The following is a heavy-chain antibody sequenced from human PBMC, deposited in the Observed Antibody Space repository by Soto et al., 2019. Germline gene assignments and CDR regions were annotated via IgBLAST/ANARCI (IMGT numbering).Heavy chain of an antibody. CDR2: IIPIFGTA. Sequence: GASVKVCCKASGGTFSSYAISWVRQAPGQGLEWMGGIIPIFGTANYAQKFQGRVTITAAESTTTAYMELSRVRAEDTAVFYCATGITMVTWYYYGMDVWGQGTTVTVSS. D-gene: IGHD3-10*01. V-gene: IGHV1-69*13. J-gene: IGHJ6*02. CDR1: GGTFSSYA. CDR3: ATGITMVTWYYYGMDV.